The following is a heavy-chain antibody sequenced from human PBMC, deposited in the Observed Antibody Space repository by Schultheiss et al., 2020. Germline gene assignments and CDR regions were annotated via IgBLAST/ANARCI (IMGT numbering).Heavy chain of an antibody. V-gene: IGHV2-70*01. D-gene: IGHD3-10*01. Sequence: SGPTLVKPTQTLTLTCTFSGFSLSNARMGVSWIRQPPGKALEWLALIDWDDDKYYSTSLKTRLTISKDTSKNQVVLTMTNMDPVDTATYYCARIALYYGSGSYDYYYYYGMEVWGQGTTVTVSS. CDR3: ARIALYYGSGSYDYYYYYGMEV. CDR1: GFSLSNARMG. J-gene: IGHJ6*02. CDR2: IDWDDDK.